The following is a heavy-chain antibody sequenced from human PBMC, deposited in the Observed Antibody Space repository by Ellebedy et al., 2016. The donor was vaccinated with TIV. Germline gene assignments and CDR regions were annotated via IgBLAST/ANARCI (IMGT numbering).Heavy chain of an antibody. J-gene: IGHJ4*02. CDR2: ILSDGNTK. CDR3: AKDTRLGYDSTLDK. V-gene: IGHV3-30*18. D-gene: IGHD5-12*01. CDR1: GFTFSSYG. Sequence: GGSLRLSCAASGFTFSSYGMHWVRQAPGKGLEWVALILSDGNTKYYEDSMKGRFTISRDNSNNTLYLQVNSLRAEDTAVYYCAKDTRLGYDSTLDKWGQGTLVSVSS.